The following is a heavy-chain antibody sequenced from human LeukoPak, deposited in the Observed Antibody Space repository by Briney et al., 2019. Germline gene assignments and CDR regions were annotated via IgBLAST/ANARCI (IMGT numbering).Heavy chain of an antibody. V-gene: IGHV4-59*01. Sequence: SETLSLTCTASGGSISSYYRSWIRQPPGKGLEWIAYIYYSGGTNYNPSLKGRVTISVDTSKNQFSLKLSSVTAADTAVYYCARGRTYYYDSYFDYWGQGTLVTVSS. CDR1: GGSISSYY. CDR3: ARGRTYYYDSYFDY. CDR2: IYYSGGT. J-gene: IGHJ4*02. D-gene: IGHD3-22*01.